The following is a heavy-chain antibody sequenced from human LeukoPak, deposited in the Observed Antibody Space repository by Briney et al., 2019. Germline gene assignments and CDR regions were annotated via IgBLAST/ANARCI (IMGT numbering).Heavy chain of an antibody. CDR1: GFTFSSYG. J-gene: IGHJ3*02. CDR2: IWDDGSNK. Sequence: PGGSRRLSCVASGFTFSSYGMHWVRQAPGKGLEWVAVIWDDGSNKYYADSVKGRFTISRDNSKNTLYLQVNSLRAEDTAVYYCARDANFGYDAFDIWGQGTMVTVSS. CDR3: ARDANFGYDAFDI. D-gene: IGHD3-10*01. V-gene: IGHV3-33*01.